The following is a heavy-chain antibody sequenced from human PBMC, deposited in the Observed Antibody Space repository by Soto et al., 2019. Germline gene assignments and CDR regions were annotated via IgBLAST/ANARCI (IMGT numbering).Heavy chain of an antibody. Sequence: QVQLQESGPGLVRPSETLSLTCGVSVGSVRSGSYYWSWIRQPPGKGLEWIGYIYYSGSTSYNPSLKSRVTISVGTSKNQFSLKLSSVTAADTAVYYCTRERTGDLTFFDYWGQGTLVTVSS. V-gene: IGHV4-61*01. J-gene: IGHJ4*02. CDR2: IYYSGST. D-gene: IGHD1-1*01. CDR3: TRERTGDLTFFDY. CDR1: VGSVRSGSYY.